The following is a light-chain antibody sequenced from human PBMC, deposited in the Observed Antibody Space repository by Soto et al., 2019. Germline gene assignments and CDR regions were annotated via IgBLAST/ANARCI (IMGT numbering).Light chain of an antibody. Sequence: EMVMAQSPATLSVSPGEGATLSCRVSKTVGTNFAWYQHKPGQAPRLLIYGASTRATGIPARFSGSGSGTEFTLTISSLQSEDFAVYYCQQYNNWPLYTFGQGTKLEIK. J-gene: IGKJ2*01. CDR3: QQYNNWPLYT. V-gene: IGKV3-15*01. CDR2: GAS. CDR1: KTVGTN.